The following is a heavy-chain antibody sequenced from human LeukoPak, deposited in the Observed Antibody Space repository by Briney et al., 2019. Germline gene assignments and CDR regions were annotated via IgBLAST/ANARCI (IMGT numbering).Heavy chain of an antibody. CDR3: ARGLGDFWSGYFPFDY. J-gene: IGHJ4*02. Sequence: ASVKVSCKASGYTFTSYYMHWVRQAPGQGLEWMGIINPSGGSTSYAQKFQGRVTMTRDTSTSTVYMELSSLRSEDTAVYYCARGLGDFWSGYFPFDYWGQGTLVTVSS. CDR2: INPSGGST. CDR1: GYTFTSYY. D-gene: IGHD3-3*01. V-gene: IGHV1-46*01.